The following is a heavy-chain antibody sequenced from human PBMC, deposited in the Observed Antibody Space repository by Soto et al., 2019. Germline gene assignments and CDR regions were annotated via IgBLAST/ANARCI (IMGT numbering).Heavy chain of an antibody. CDR1: GGSISSGGYY. J-gene: IGHJ4*02. Sequence: KTSETLSLTCTVSGGSISSGGYYWSWIRQHPGKGLQWIGNIYRGGSPYYNPSLKSRITMSLDTSKNQFSLELTSVTAADTAVYYCARMSPSSWCDYWGQGTLVTVSS. D-gene: IGHD6-13*01. CDR2: IYRGGSP. V-gene: IGHV4-39*01. CDR3: ARMSPSSWCDY.